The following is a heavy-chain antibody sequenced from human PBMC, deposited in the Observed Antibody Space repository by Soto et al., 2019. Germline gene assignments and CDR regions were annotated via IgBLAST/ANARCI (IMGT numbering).Heavy chain of an antibody. Sequence: EVKLVESGGGLVQPGGSLRLSCAASGFTFSNYWMHWVRQAPGRGLVWLSRITNDGSSTSHADFVKGRFTISRDNAKNTLYLQINSLSADDTAVYYCSRGEPTTSDYWGQGTLVTVSS. V-gene: IGHV3-74*03. D-gene: IGHD1-1*01. J-gene: IGHJ4*02. CDR2: ITNDGSST. CDR3: SRGEPTTSDY. CDR1: GFTFSNYW.